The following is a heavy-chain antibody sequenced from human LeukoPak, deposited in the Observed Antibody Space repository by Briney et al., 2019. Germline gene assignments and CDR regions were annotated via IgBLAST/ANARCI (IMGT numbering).Heavy chain of an antibody. CDR1: GYSIMSGYY. D-gene: IGHD6-13*01. Sequence: SETLSLTCTVSGYSIMSGYYWGWIRQPPGKGLEWIGSIYHSGSTYYNPSLKSRVTISVDTSKNQFSLKLSSVTAADTAVYYCARAGYSSPYYYYMDVWGKGTTVTVSS. CDR2: IYHSGST. V-gene: IGHV4-38-2*02. J-gene: IGHJ6*03. CDR3: ARAGYSSPYYYYMDV.